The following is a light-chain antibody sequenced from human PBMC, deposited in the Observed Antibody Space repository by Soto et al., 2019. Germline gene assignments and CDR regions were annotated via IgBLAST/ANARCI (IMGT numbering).Light chain of an antibody. Sequence: DIQMTQSPSTLSASVGDRVIITCRASQSISSWLAWYQQKPGKAPKLLIYGASNLDSGVPSRFSGSGSGPEFTLTISSLQPDDFATYYCQHYDGYSALTFGGGTKVEIK. CDR1: QSISSW. J-gene: IGKJ4*01. V-gene: IGKV1-5*03. CDR2: GAS. CDR3: QHYDGYSALT.